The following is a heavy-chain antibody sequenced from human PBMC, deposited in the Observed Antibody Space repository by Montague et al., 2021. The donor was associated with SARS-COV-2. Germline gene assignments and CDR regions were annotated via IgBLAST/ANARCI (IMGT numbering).Heavy chain of an antibody. J-gene: IGHJ5*02. D-gene: IGHD1-26*01. Sequence: SETLSLTCTVSNASISNYYWSWLRQAPGKGLEWIGQIYSSGTTNYNPSLKSRVTISVDTANDHFSLNLTSVTAADTAVYYCARGERWFDPWGQGTLVTVPS. CDR2: IYSSGTT. CDR1: NASISNYY. V-gene: IGHV4-59*01. CDR3: ARGERWFDP.